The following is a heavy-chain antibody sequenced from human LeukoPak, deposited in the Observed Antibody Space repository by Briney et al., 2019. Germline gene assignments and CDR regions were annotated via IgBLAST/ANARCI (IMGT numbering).Heavy chain of an antibody. D-gene: IGHD1-26*01. Sequence: GRSLRLSCAASGFIFSSYAMSWVRQAPGKGLERVSAIGGDGGSTDYADSVKGRFTISRDNSKNTLYLQMNSLRAGDTALYYCAKRVGGTPDYWGLGTLVTVSS. CDR1: GFIFSSYA. CDR2: IGGDGGST. J-gene: IGHJ4*02. V-gene: IGHV3-23*01. CDR3: AKRVGGTPDY.